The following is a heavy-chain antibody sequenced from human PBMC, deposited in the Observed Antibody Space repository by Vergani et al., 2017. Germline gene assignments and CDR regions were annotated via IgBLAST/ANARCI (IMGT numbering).Heavy chain of an antibody. Sequence: EVQLLESGGGLAQPGGSLRLSCAASGFTFTNFAMTWVRQAPGEGLEWVSGISGSGGFTYYADSVKGRFTISRDNSKNTMFLQMNNLRAEDTAVYYCARQKDYYMDVWGEGGTV. J-gene: IGHJ6*03. CDR2: ISGSGGFT. CDR1: GFTFTNFA. V-gene: IGHV3-23*01. CDR3: ARQKDYYMDV.